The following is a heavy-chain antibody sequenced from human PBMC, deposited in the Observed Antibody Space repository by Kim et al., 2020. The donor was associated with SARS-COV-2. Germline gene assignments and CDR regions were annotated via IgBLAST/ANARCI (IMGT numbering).Heavy chain of an antibody. Sequence: ADSVNGRFTISRDNSKNTLYLQMNSLRAEDTAVYYCARSPYDFWSGYPDYWGQGTLVTVSS. D-gene: IGHD3-3*01. J-gene: IGHJ4*02. V-gene: IGHV3-53*01. CDR3: ARSPYDFWSGYPDY.